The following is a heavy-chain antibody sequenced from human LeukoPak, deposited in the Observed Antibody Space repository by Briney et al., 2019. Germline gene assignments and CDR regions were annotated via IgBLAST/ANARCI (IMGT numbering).Heavy chain of an antibody. CDR1: GGSFSGYY. V-gene: IGHV4-34*01. D-gene: IGHD5-24*01. Sequence: SETLSLTCAVYGGSFSGYYWSWIRQPPGKGLEWIGSIYHSGSTYYNPSLKSRVTISVDTSKNQFSLKLSSVTAADTAVYYCARGRQRRIDYWGQGTLVTVSS. J-gene: IGHJ4*02. CDR2: IYHSGST. CDR3: ARGRQRRIDY.